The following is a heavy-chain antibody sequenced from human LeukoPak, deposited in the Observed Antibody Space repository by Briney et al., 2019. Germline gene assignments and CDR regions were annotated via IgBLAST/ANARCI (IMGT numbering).Heavy chain of an antibody. D-gene: IGHD1-1*01. V-gene: IGHV3-30-3*01. CDR2: ISYDGSNK. Sequence: GGSLRLSCAASGFTFSNAWMSWVRQAPGKGLELVAVISYDGSNKYHADSVKGRFTMSRDSSKTTVYLQMNSLRPEDSAVYYCARGGGGPWNDYYYGMDVWGQGTTVTVSS. CDR1: GFTFSNAW. CDR3: ARGGGGPWNDYYYGMDV. J-gene: IGHJ6*02.